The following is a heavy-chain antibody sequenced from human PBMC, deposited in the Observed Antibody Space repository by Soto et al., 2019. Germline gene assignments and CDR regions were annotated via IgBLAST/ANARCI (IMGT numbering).Heavy chain of an antibody. D-gene: IGHD6-6*01. CDR3: ASPGARDYSSSAYYYYGMDV. CDR1: GFSFSSNW. CDR2: ISGSGGRT. J-gene: IGHJ6*02. Sequence: GGSLRLSCTASGFSFSSNWMSWVRQAPGKGLEWVSDISGSGGRTYYADSVKGRFTISRDNSKNTLYLQMNSLRAEDTAVYYCASPGARDYSSSAYYYYGMDVWGQGTTVTVSS. V-gene: IGHV3-23*01.